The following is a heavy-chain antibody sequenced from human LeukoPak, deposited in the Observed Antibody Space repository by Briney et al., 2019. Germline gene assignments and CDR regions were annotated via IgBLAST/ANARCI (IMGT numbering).Heavy chain of an antibody. CDR3: ARGSRGVRGSLDY. Sequence: GGSLRLSCAASGFTFSSYSMNWVRQAPGKGLEWVSSISSSSSYIYYADSVKGRFTISRDNAKNSLYLQMNSLRAEDTAVYYCARGSRGVRGSLDYWGQGTLVTVSS. D-gene: IGHD3-10*01. CDR2: ISSSSSYI. V-gene: IGHV3-21*01. J-gene: IGHJ4*02. CDR1: GFTFSSYS.